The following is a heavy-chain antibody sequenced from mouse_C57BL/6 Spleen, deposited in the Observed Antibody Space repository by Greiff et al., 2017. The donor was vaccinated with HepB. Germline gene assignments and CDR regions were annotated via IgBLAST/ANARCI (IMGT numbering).Heavy chain of an antibody. V-gene: IGHV1-61*01. CDR3: ARFEASSGYDYEAMDY. D-gene: IGHD3-2*02. J-gene: IGHJ4*01. CDR1: GYTFTSYW. Sequence: VQLQQPGAELVRPGSSVKLSCKASGYTFTSYWMDWVKQRPGQGLEWIGNIYPSDSETHYNQKFKDKATLTVDRSSSTAYMQLSSLTSEDSAVYYCARFEASSGYDYEAMDYWGTGTSGTVSS. CDR2: IYPSDSET.